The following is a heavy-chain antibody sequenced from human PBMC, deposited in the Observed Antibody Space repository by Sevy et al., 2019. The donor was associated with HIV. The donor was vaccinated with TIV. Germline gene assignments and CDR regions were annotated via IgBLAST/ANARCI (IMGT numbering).Heavy chain of an antibody. J-gene: IGHJ4*02. Sequence: GGSLRLSCAASGFTFSNYWMTWVRQAPGKGLEWVANIKQDESEKYYADSVKGRFTISRDNAKNSLYLQMNALRVEDTAGYYGAGESEGVGYTYGQPFDYWGQGTLVTVSS. CDR3: AGESEGVGYTYGQPFDY. CDR2: IKQDESEK. CDR1: GFTFSNYW. D-gene: IGHD5-18*01. V-gene: IGHV3-7*01.